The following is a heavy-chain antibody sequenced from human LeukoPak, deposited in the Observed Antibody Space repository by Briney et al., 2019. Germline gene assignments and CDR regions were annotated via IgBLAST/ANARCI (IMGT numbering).Heavy chain of an antibody. CDR3: AKAWAAAGTFAS. CDR2: FYIDGST. Sequence: QTGGSLRLSCAVSGFTVSSSYMTWVRQAPGKGLEWVSVFYIDGSTYYVDSVKGRFTISRDTSKNTLYLQMKSLRAEDTAVYYCAKAWAAAGTFASWGQGTLVTVSS. V-gene: IGHV3-53*01. J-gene: IGHJ4*02. CDR1: GFTVSSSY. D-gene: IGHD6-13*01.